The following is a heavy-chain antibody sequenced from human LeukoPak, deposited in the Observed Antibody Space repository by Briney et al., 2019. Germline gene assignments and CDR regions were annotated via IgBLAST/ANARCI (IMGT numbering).Heavy chain of an antibody. CDR3: ARDTNNGLDV. V-gene: IGHV3-11*01. CDR2: ISSSGRLM. Sequence: KPGGSLRLSCAASGFTFSEYYINWIRQAPGKGLEWVSHISSSGRLMQYADSVRGRFTITRDNAQNFMSLQMNNLKPEDTAVHYCARDTNNGLDVWGRETTVTVS. CDR1: GFTFSEYY. D-gene: IGHD1-14*01. J-gene: IGHJ6*02.